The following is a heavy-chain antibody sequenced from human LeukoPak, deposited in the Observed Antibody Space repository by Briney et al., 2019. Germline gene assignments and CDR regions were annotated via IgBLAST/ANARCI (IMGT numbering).Heavy chain of an antibody. CDR2: INHSGST. CDR3: AGADYGDYFLDF. CDR1: GVSFSGYY. Sequence: SETLSLTCAVYGVSFSGYYWSWIRQPPGKGLEWIGEINHSGSTNYNPSLKSRVTISVDTSKNQFSLKLSSVTAADTAVYYCAGADYGDYFLDFGGQGTLVTVSS. J-gene: IGHJ4*02. D-gene: IGHD4-17*01. V-gene: IGHV4-34*01.